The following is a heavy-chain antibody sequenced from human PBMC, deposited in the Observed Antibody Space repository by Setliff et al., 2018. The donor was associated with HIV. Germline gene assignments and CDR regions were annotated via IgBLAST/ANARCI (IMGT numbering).Heavy chain of an antibody. V-gene: IGHV3-53*01. CDR2: IYGGAST. CDR1: GFTVSSDY. D-gene: IGHD6-13*01. CDR3: VRDTEVSSSWSFDY. J-gene: IGHJ4*02. Sequence: LRLSCAASGFTVSSDYMSWVRQAPGKGLEWLSTIYGGASTYYADSVKGRFTISRDNSKNTIFLQMNGLRGDDTAIYYCVRDTEVSSSWSFDYWGQGTLVTVSS.